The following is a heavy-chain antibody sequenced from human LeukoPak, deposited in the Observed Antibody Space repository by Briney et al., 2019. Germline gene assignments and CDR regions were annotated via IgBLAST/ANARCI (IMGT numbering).Heavy chain of an antibody. CDR1: GGSISISEW. V-gene: IGHV4-4*02. D-gene: IGHD6-19*01. J-gene: IGHJ4*02. Sequence: PSETLSLTCAVSGGSISISEWWSWVRQPPGKGLEWSGEIYHSGSSNYNSSLKSRVTISVDKSNNQFSLKLSSVSAADTAVYYCASRLYSSARNFDYWGQGALVTVSS. CDR3: ASRLYSSARNFDY. CDR2: IYHSGSS.